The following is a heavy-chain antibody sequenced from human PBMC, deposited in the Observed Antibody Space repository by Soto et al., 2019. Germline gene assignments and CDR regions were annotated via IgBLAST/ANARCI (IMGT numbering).Heavy chain of an antibody. CDR3: VRQFTSYYFDY. D-gene: IGHD6-6*01. CDR2: IWYDGTNN. J-gene: IGHJ4*02. V-gene: IGHV3-33*01. Sequence: QVQLVESGGGVVQPGRSLRLSCAASGFTFNSYGMHWVRQAPGKGLEWVAVIWYDGTNNYYTDSVKGRFTISRDDSESTLYLQMNSLRADDTAVYYCVRQFTSYYFDYWGQGMLVTVSS. CDR1: GFTFNSYG.